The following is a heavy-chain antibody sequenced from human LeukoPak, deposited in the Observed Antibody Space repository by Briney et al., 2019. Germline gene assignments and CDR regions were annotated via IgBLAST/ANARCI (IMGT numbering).Heavy chain of an antibody. CDR2: ISAYNGNT. D-gene: IGHD3-10*01. Sequence: GASVKVSCKASGYTFTSYGISWVRQAPGQGLEWMGWISAYNGNTNYAQKLQGRVTTTMTTDTSTSTAYMELRSLRSDDTAVYYCARQGLLWFGELFVEYYFDYWGQGTLVTVSS. J-gene: IGHJ4*02. V-gene: IGHV1-18*01. CDR3: ARQGLLWFGELFVEYYFDY. CDR1: GYTFTSYG.